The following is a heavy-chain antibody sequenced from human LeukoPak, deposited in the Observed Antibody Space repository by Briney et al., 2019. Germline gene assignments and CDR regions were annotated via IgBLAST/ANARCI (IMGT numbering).Heavy chain of an antibody. D-gene: IGHD6-13*01. CDR3: ARAAAGTGDAFDI. Sequence: PSETLFLTCAVSGGSISSSNWWSWVCQPPGKGLEWIGEIYHSGSTNYNPSLRSRVTISVDKSKNQFSLKLSSVTAADTAVYYCARAAAGTGDAFDIWGQGTMVTVSS. V-gene: IGHV4-4*02. J-gene: IGHJ3*02. CDR1: GGSISSSNW. CDR2: IYHSGST.